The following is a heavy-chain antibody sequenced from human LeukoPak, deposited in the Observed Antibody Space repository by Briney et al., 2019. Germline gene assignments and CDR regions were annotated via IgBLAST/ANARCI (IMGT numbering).Heavy chain of an antibody. CDR2: ISYSGKT. J-gene: IGHJ4*02. V-gene: IGHV4-30-4*01. CDR3: AGRDEYCSSGGFCDY. CDR1: GASINSGGYY. Sequence: SETLSLTCTVSGASINSGGYYWSWIRQPPGKGLEWIGYISYSGKTYYNPSLKSRVTISVDTSKNQFSLKLSSVTAADTAVYYCAGRDEYCSSGGFCDYWGQGKLVTVSS. D-gene: IGHD2-2*01.